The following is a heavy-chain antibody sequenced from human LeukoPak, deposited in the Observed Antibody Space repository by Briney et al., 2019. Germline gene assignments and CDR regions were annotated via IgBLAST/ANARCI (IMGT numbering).Heavy chain of an antibody. CDR1: RYTLTELS. CDR3: ATLPADLRFLEWLIFDY. V-gene: IGHV1-24*01. D-gene: IGHD3-3*01. CDR2: FDPEDGET. Sequence: ASVKVSCKVSRYTLTELSMHWVRQAPGKGLEWMGGFDPEDGETIYAQKFQGRVTMTEDTSTDTAYMELSSLRSEDTAVYYCATLPADLRFLEWLIFDYWGQGTLVTVSS. J-gene: IGHJ4*02.